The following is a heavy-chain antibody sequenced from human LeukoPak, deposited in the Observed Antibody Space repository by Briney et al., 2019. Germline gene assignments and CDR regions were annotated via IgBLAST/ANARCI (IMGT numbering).Heavy chain of an antibody. Sequence: GESLKISCKGSGYSFTSYWIGWVRQMPGKGLEWMGIIYPGDSDTRYSPSFQGQVTISADKSISTAYLQWSGLKASDTAMYYCARHWRTGSSSVESNWFDPWGQGTLVTVSS. V-gene: IGHV5-51*01. J-gene: IGHJ5*02. CDR1: GYSFTSYW. CDR2: IYPGDSDT. CDR3: ARHWRTGSSSVESNWFDP. D-gene: IGHD6-6*01.